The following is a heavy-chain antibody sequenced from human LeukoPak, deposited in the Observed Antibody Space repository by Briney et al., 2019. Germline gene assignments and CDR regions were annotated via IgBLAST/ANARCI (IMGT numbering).Heavy chain of an antibody. CDR1: GGSCSGYY. CDR2: INHSGST. J-gene: IGHJ4*02. CDR3: ARGRIVVVVAATRPFDY. V-gene: IGHV4-34*01. Sequence: SETLSLTCAVYGGSCSGYYWSWIRQPPGKGLEWIGEINHSGSTNYNPSLKSRVTISVDTSKNQFSLKLSSVTAADTAVYYCARGRIVVVVAATRPFDYWGQGTLVTVSS. D-gene: IGHD2-15*01.